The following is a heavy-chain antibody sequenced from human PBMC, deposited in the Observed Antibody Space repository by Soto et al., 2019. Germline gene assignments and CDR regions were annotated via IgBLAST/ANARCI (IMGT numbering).Heavy chain of an antibody. CDR1: GYTFTNYG. J-gene: IGHJ1*01. D-gene: IGHD6-13*01. V-gene: IGHV1-18*01. Sequence: QVQLVQSGAEVKKPGASVKVSRKASGYTFTNYGISWVRQAPGQGPEWMGWISGYNGNTKYAQKLQGRVTMTTDTSTSTAYMELRSLRSDDTAVYYCARGGSSWSAEYYQHWGQGTLVIVSS. CDR2: ISGYNGNT. CDR3: ARGGSSWSAEYYQH.